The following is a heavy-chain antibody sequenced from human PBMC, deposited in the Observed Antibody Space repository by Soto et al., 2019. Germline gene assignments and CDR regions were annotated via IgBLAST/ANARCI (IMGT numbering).Heavy chain of an antibody. D-gene: IGHD3-3*01. CDR3: ARRSVGDDFWSGYYQYYYYGMDV. Sequence: ASVKVSCKASGYTFTSYDINWVRQATGQGLGWMGWMNPNSGNTGYAQKFQGRVTMTRNTSISTAYMELSSLRSEDTAVYYCARRSVGDDFWSGYYQYYYYGMDVWGQGTTVTVSS. V-gene: IGHV1-8*01. CDR2: MNPNSGNT. J-gene: IGHJ6*02. CDR1: GYTFTSYD.